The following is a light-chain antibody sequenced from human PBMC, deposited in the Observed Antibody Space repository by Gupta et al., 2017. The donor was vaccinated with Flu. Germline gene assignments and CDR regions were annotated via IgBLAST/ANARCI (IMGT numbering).Light chain of an antibody. Sequence: PSSTSASVPDRVTITCQATQEIIKYLNSYQQKPGKTPRLLLFDASTLQTAVPPTIGGSGAATTFTFTIMSLQPPDFATYYCQQEQNHPLTFGGGTNLEI. CDR3: QQEQNHPLT. J-gene: IGKJ4*01. CDR1: QEIIKY. V-gene: IGKV1-33*01. CDR2: DAS.